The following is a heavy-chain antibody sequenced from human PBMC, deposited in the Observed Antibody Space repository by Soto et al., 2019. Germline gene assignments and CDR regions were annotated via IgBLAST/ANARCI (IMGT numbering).Heavy chain of an antibody. Sequence: EVQLVESGGGLVQPGGSLRLSCAASGFTFSSYSMNWVRQAPGKGLEWVSYISSSSSTIYYADSVKGRFTISRDNAKNSLYLQMNSLRAEDTAVYYCARANYYGSPVDFDSWGQGTLVTVSS. J-gene: IGHJ4*02. CDR1: GFTFSSYS. CDR3: ARANYYGSPVDFDS. D-gene: IGHD3-10*01. V-gene: IGHV3-48*01. CDR2: ISSSSSTI.